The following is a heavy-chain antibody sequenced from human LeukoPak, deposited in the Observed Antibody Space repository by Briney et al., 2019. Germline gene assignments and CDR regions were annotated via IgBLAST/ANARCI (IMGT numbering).Heavy chain of an antibody. CDR3: ARDTAMVKFDQ. J-gene: IGHJ4*02. D-gene: IGHD5-18*01. CDR2: IDTTTGNP. Sequence: ASVRVSCKASGYPFSAHFLNWVRQAPGQGLEWMGNIDTTTGNPRYAQDFTGRFVFSLDTSVSTAYLQITSLKADDTAVYYCARDTAMVKFDQWGQGTLVTVPS. V-gene: IGHV7-4-1*02. CDR1: GYPFSAHF.